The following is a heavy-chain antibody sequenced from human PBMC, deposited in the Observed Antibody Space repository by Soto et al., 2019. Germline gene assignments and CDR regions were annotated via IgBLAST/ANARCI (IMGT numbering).Heavy chain of an antibody. CDR3: ARLLTYDDILTGFRQLYYNYGLDV. D-gene: IGHD3-9*01. Sequence: GESLKISCKCSGYSFSTYWIAWVRQMPGKGLEWMGIIYPGDSDARYSPSFQGQVTISADKSITTAYLQWSSLQASDTAIYYCARLLTYDDILTGFRQLYYNYGLDVWGQGTTVTVYS. V-gene: IGHV5-51*01. J-gene: IGHJ6*02. CDR1: GYSFSTYW. CDR2: IYPGDSDA.